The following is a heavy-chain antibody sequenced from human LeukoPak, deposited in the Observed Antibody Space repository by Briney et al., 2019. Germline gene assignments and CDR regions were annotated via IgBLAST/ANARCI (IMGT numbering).Heavy chain of an antibody. V-gene: IGHV4-59*01. Sequence: PSETLTLTCTVSGGSISSYYWSWLRQPPGKGLEWLGYIYYSGSTNYNPSLKSRVTISVDTSTDQFSLKLSSVTAADTAVYYCARAAYYDFWSGYYPYGMDVWVQGTTVTVSS. CDR1: GGSISSYY. CDR3: ARAAYYDFWSGYYPYGMDV. CDR2: IYYSGST. J-gene: IGHJ6*02. D-gene: IGHD3-3*01.